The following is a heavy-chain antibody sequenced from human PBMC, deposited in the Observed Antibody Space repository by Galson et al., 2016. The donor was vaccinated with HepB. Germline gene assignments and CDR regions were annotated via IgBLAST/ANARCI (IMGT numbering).Heavy chain of an antibody. CDR2: ISGSGGST. J-gene: IGHJ6*01. D-gene: IGHD3-10*01. CDR3: AKITIVKGGFYYYGMDV. V-gene: IGHV3-23*01. Sequence: SLRLSCAASGFTFSSYAMSWVRQAPGKGLEWVSTISGSGGSTYYADSVEGRFTISRDNSKNTLYLQMNSLRAEDTAVYYCAKITIVKGGFYYYGMDVWGQGTTVTVSS. CDR1: GFTFSSYA.